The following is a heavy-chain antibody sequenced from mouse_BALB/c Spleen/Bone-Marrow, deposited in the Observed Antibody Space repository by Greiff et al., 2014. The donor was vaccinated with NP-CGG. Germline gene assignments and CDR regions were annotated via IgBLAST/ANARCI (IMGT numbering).Heavy chain of an antibody. J-gene: IGHJ4*01. CDR3: ARITTATGAMDY. Sequence: VQLVESGPGLVAPSQSLSITCTVSGFSLTTYGVHWVRQPPGKGLEWLGVIWPDGSTNYNSALMYRLSIRKDNSKSQVFLKMNSLQTDDTAMYYCARITTATGAMDYWGQGTSVTVSS. CDR2: IWPDGST. V-gene: IGHV2-9*02. CDR1: GFSLTTYG. D-gene: IGHD1-2*01.